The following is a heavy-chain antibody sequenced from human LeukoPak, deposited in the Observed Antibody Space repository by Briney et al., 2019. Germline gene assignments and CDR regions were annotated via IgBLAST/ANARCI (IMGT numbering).Heavy chain of an antibody. CDR1: GDSISSGDYY. V-gene: IGHV4-61*02. CDR3: ARGPYSYDSSGAFDI. J-gene: IGHJ3*02. Sequence: SQTLSLTCTVSGDSISSGDYYWSWIRQPAGKGLELIGRIASSGSTNYHPSLKTRATITADPSKNQFSLKLSSVTAADTAVYFCARGPYSYDSSGAFDIWGQGTMVTVSS. D-gene: IGHD3-22*01. CDR2: IASSGST.